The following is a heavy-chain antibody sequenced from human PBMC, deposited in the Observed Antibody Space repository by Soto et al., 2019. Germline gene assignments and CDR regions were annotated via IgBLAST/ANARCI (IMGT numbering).Heavy chain of an antibody. CDR1: GGTFSSYA. Sequence: QVQLVQSGAEVKKPGSSVKVSCKASGGTFSSYAISWVRQAPGQGLEWMGGIIPIFGTANYAQKLQDRVTTTADESTGTAYMELSSLRSEDTAVYYCARVTQVGATLTFDYWGQGTLVTVS. CDR3: ARVTQVGATLTFDY. J-gene: IGHJ4*02. CDR2: IIPIFGTA. V-gene: IGHV1-69*01. D-gene: IGHD1-26*01.